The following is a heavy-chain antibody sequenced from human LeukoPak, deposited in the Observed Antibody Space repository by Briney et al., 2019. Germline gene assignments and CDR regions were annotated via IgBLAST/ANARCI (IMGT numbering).Heavy chain of an antibody. CDR2: ISSSSSYT. D-gene: IGHD3-22*01. CDR3: AREPYYYDSSGYYYGMDV. CDR1: GFTFSDYY. V-gene: IGHV3-11*06. Sequence: GGSLRLSCAASGFTFSDYYVSWIRQAPGKGLEWVSYISSSSSYTNYADSVKGRFTISRDNAKNSLYLQMNSLRAEDTAVYYCAREPYYYDSSGYYYGMDVWGQGTTVTVSS. J-gene: IGHJ6*02.